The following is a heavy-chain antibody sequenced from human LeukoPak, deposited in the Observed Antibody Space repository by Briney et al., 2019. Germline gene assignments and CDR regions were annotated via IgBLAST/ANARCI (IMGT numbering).Heavy chain of an antibody. D-gene: IGHD2-2*01. J-gene: IGHJ6*02. CDR1: GYTFTGYY. CDR3: ARVFPRSTPDGMDV. V-gene: IGHV1-2*02. CDR2: INPNSGGT. Sequence: ASVKVSCKASGYTFTGYYMHWVRQAPGQGPDWMGWINPNSGGTNYAQKFQGRVTMTRDTSISTAYMELSRLRSDDTAVYYCARVFPRSTPDGMDVWGQGTTVTVSS.